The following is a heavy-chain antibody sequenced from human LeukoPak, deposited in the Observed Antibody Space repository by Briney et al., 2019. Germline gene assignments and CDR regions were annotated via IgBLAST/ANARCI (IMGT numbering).Heavy chain of an antibody. CDR2: ISWNSGSI. Sequence: PGRSLRLSCAASGFTFDDYVMHWVRQAPGKGLEWVSGISWNSGSIGYADSVKGRFTISRDNAKNSLYLQMNSLRAEDMALYYCAKDMYSSSWYSRNFDYWGQGALVTVSS. D-gene: IGHD6-13*01. CDR1: GFTFDDYV. J-gene: IGHJ4*02. CDR3: AKDMYSSSWYSRNFDY. V-gene: IGHV3-9*03.